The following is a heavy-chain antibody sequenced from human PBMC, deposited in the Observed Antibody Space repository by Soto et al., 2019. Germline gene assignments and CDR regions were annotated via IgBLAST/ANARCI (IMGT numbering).Heavy chain of an antibody. Sequence: GGSLRLSCAASAFKFSDYYMSWVRRAPGKGLEWVSYVSGSGDVIYYADSVKGRFTISRDNDKKSVHLQMDTLRAEDTALYYCARAPDCGEGSCYRHFDLWGQGTRVTVSS. CDR1: AFKFSDYY. D-gene: IGHD2-15*01. J-gene: IGHJ4*02. CDR3: ARAPDCGEGSCYRHFDL. V-gene: IGHV3-11*01. CDR2: VSGSGDVI.